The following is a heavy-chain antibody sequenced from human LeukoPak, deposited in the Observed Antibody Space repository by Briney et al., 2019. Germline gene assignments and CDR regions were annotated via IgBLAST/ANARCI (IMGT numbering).Heavy chain of an antibody. CDR1: GFTFSSYW. J-gene: IGHJ4*02. CDR2: INTDGGST. CDR3: ARALLAPYYFDY. V-gene: IGHV3-74*01. Sequence: PGGSLRLSCAASGFTFSSYWMHWVRQAPGKGLVWVSRINTDGGSTTYADSVKGRFTIPRDNAKNTLYLQMNSLRAEDTAVYYCARALLAPYYFDYWGQGALVTVSS. D-gene: IGHD2/OR15-2a*01.